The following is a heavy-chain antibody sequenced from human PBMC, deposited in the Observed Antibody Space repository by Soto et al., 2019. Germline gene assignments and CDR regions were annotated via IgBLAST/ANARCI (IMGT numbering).Heavy chain of an antibody. CDR2: VSASGAKT. CDR1: GFGFNYYA. J-gene: IGHJ3*01. CDR3: AKAYGYYPGYDGFDV. D-gene: IGHD4-17*01. V-gene: IGHV3-23*01. Sequence: QLLESGGGLVHPEGSLRLSCAASGFGFNYYAMTWVRQVAGKGLEWVSSVSASGAKTRYADSVKGRFTISRDNSKNPLHLQMNALRAEDSATYYCAKAYGYYPGYDGFDVWGHGTMVTVSS.